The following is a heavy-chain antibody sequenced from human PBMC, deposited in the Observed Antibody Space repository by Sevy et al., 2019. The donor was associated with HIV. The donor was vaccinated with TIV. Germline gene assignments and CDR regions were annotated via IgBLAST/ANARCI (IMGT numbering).Heavy chain of an antibody. J-gene: IGHJ4*02. Sequence: GGSLRLSCAASGFTVSSNYMSWVRQAPGKGLEWVSIFYINGNTYYSDSVKGRFIISRDTSQNTVFLHMNSLRAEDTAVYYYVREAFCSSATCYRPYWGQGTLVTVSS. CDR1: GFTVSSNY. D-gene: IGHD2-2*01. CDR2: FYINGNT. CDR3: VREAFCSSATCYRPY. V-gene: IGHV3-66*01.